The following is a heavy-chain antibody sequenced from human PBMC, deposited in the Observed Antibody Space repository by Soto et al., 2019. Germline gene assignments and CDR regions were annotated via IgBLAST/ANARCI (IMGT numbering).Heavy chain of an antibody. V-gene: IGHV1-69*06. Sequence: QVQLVQSGAEVKTPGSSLKVSCKVSGSRFSNYVISWVRQAPGHGLEWLGRIIPIFNSTKYAQNFQGRVSITADNATSKASLELSGLKSDDTAVYFCAREGRGKKAGYNGLVSLGYWGQGTLVTVSS. J-gene: IGHJ4*02. D-gene: IGHD2-2*02. CDR2: IIPIFNST. CDR3: AREGRGKKAGYNGLVSLGY. CDR1: GSRFSNYV.